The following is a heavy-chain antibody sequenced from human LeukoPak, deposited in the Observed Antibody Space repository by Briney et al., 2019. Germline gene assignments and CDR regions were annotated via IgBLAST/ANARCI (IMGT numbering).Heavy chain of an antibody. Sequence: SETLSLTCTVSGGSISSSSYYWGWLRQPPGKGLEWIVSIYYSGSTYYNPSLKSRVTISVDTSKNQFSLKLSSVTAADTAVYYCARVVGSYLYYFDYWGQGTLVTVSS. J-gene: IGHJ4*02. V-gene: IGHV4-39*01. CDR3: ARVVGSYLYYFDY. CDR2: IYYSGST. CDR1: GGSISSSSYY. D-gene: IGHD1-26*01.